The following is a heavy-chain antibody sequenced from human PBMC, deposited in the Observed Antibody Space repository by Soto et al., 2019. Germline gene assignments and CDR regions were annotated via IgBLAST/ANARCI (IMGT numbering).Heavy chain of an antibody. J-gene: IGHJ4*02. CDR2: IISRANPK. D-gene: IGHD3-9*01. V-gene: IGHV3-48*02. CDR1: GFTFSSYS. Sequence: GGSLRLPCAASGFTFSSYSMSWVRQAPGKGREWLSYIISRANPKYYTDSVRCRFTVSRDNAKNSLYLQMNSLREEDTAVYYCGRDERSDWNYVVYWGRGSLVTVSS. CDR3: GRDERSDWNYVVY.